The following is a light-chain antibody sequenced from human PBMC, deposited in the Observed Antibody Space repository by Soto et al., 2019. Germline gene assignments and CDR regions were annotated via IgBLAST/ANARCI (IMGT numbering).Light chain of an antibody. Sequence: EIVLTQSPATLSSFPGDRVTLSCRASQYINTRLAWYQHRPGQAPRLLIYQTSLRAAGIPARFSASGSGTDFTLTISDVQPEDFALYYCHQRQSWPRTFCQGTKV. V-gene: IGKV3-11*01. CDR3: HQRQSWPRT. CDR1: QYINTR. CDR2: QTS. J-gene: IGKJ1*01.